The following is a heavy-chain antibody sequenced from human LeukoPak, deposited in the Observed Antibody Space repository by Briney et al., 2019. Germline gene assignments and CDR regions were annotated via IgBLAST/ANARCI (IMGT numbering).Heavy chain of an antibody. CDR1: GFTFDDYA. J-gene: IGHJ4*02. Sequence: GGSLRLSCAASGFTFDDYAMPWVRQAPGKGLEWVSGISWNSGSIGYADSVKGRFTISRDNAKNSLYLQMNSLRAEDTALYYCAKDVHYDILTGSEFDYWGQGTLVTVSS. V-gene: IGHV3-9*01. CDR2: ISWNSGSI. D-gene: IGHD3-9*01. CDR3: AKDVHYDILTGSEFDY.